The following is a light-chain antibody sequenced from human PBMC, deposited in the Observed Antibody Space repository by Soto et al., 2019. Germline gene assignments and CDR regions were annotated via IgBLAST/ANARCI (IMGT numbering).Light chain of an antibody. CDR1: RDVSSY. V-gene: IGKV1-9*01. J-gene: IGKJ2*01. CDR2: AAS. CDR3: QQLSYYPRT. Sequence: IQMTQSPSSLSATVGDRVTITCRASRDVSSYLVWYQQKPGKAPELLIYAASTLQGGVPLRFSGSGSGTEFTLTISSLQPEDFATYDCQQLSYYPRTFGQGTKLEI.